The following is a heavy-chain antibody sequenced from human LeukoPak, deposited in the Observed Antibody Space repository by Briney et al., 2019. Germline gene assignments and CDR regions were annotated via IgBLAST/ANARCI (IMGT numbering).Heavy chain of an antibody. CDR1: GGTFSSYA. V-gene: IGHV1-69*13. J-gene: IGHJ5*02. CDR2: IIPIFGTA. CDR3: ARGGCSSTSCYSGWFDP. Sequence: SVKVSCKASGGTFSSYAISWVRQAPGQGLEWMGGIIPIFGTANYAQKFQGRVTITADESTSTAYMELSSLRSEDTAVYYCARGGCSSTSCYSGWFDPWGQGTLVTVSS. D-gene: IGHD2-2*02.